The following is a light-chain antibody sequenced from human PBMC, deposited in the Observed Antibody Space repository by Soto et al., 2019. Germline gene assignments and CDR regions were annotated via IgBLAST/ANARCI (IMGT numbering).Light chain of an antibody. CDR2: EVS. CDR1: NSDVGSYNL. Sequence: QSALTQPASVSGSPGQSITISCTGTNSDVGSYNLVSWYQQHPGKAPKVIIYEVSERPSGVSDRFSGSKSGNTASLMISGLQAEDEADYYCCSYAGSSTQSYVFGSGTKVTGL. V-gene: IGLV2-23*02. CDR3: CSYAGSSTQSYV. J-gene: IGLJ1*01.